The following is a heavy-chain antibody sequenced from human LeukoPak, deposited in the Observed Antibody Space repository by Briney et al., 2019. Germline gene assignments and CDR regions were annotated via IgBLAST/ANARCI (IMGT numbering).Heavy chain of an antibody. Sequence: GGSLRLSYAASGFTFSSYGMHWVRQAPGKGLEWVAVISYDGSNKYYADSVKGRFTISRDNSKNTLYLQMNSLRAEDTAVYYCARDKPAAKRRFDYWGQGTLVTVSS. CDR1: GFTFSSYG. J-gene: IGHJ4*02. D-gene: IGHD2-2*01. CDR2: ISYDGSNK. CDR3: ARDKPAAKRRFDY. V-gene: IGHV3-30*03.